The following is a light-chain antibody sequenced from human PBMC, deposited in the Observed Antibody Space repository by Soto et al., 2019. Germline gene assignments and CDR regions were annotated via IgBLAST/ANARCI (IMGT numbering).Light chain of an antibody. J-gene: IGKJ2*01. CDR1: HTSSSY. V-gene: IGKV1-39*01. CDR2: AAS. CDR3: QQSSNIPYT. Sequence: DIQMTQSPSSLSASVGDRVTITCRASHTSSSYLNWYQQSPGKAPKLLIYAASSLQSGVPSRFSGSGSGTDFTLTISSLQPEDFATYYCQQSSNIPYTFGQGTKLEIK.